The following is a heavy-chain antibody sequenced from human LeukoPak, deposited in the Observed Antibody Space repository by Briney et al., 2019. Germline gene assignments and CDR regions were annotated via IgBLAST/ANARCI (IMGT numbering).Heavy chain of an antibody. CDR2: IYSGGST. CDR1: GFTFRGYK. CDR3: ARDLSNYYYYYMDV. V-gene: IGHV3-53*01. Sequence: GGSLRLSCAVSGFTFRGYKMNWVRQAAGKGLEWVSVIYSGGSTYYADSVKGRFTISRDNSKNTLYLQMNSLRAEDTAVYCCARDLSNYYYYYMDVWGKGTTVTVSS. D-gene: IGHD4-11*01. J-gene: IGHJ6*03.